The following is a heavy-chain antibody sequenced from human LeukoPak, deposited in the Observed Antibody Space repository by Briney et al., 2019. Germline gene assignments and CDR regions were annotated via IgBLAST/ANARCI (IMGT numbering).Heavy chain of an antibody. CDR2: IYTSGST. Sequence: PSQTLSLTCTVPGGSIRSGSYYWSWIRQPAGKGLEWIGRIYTSGSTNYNPSLKSRVTISVDPSKNQFSLKLSSVTAADTAVYYCARAGLLRYMDVWGKGTTVTVSS. CDR1: GGSIRSGSYY. J-gene: IGHJ6*03. V-gene: IGHV4-61*02. CDR3: ARAGLLRYMDV.